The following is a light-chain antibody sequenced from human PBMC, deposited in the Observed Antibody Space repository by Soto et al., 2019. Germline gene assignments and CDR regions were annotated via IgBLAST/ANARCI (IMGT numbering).Light chain of an antibody. V-gene: IGKV3-11*01. J-gene: IGKJ1*01. CDR3: QQYDSSPRT. CDR2: DAS. Sequence: EIVLSQSPATLSLSPGERATLSCRASQSVGTFFAWYQQKPGQAPRLLIYDASNRATGIPARFSGSGSGTDFTLTISSLEPEDFAVYYCQQYDSSPRTFGQGTKVDIK. CDR1: QSVGTF.